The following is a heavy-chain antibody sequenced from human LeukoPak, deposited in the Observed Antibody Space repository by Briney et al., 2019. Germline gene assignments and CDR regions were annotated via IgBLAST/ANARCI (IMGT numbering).Heavy chain of an antibody. CDR1: GGTFSSYA. Sequence: GASVKVSCKASGGTFSSYAISWVRQAPGQGLEWMGGIIPIFGTANYAQKFQGRVTITTDESTSTAYMELSSLRSEDTAVYYCASWGRYCSSTSCYGDYWGQGTLVTVSS. J-gene: IGHJ4*02. D-gene: IGHD2-2*01. V-gene: IGHV1-69*05. CDR3: ASWGRYCSSTSCYGDY. CDR2: IIPIFGTA.